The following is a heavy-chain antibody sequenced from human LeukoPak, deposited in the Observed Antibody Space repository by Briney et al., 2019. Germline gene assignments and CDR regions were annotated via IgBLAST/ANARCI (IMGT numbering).Heavy chain of an antibody. CDR2: IRYDGSNK. Sequence: PGGSLRLPXAASGFTFRSYGMHWVRQAPGKGLEWVAFIRYDGSNKYYADSVKGRFTISRDNSKNTLYLQMNSLRAEDTAVYYCAKYKRVVGATTGPYYFDYWGQGTLVTVSS. V-gene: IGHV3-30*02. CDR3: AKYKRVVGATTGPYYFDY. J-gene: IGHJ4*02. CDR1: GFTFRSYG. D-gene: IGHD1-26*01.